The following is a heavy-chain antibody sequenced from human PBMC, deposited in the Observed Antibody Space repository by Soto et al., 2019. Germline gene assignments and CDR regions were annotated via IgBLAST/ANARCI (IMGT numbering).Heavy chain of an antibody. V-gene: IGHV1-18*01. CDR1: GYSFTSYC. CDR2: ISAYNGNT. CDR3: ATQVFDYGDNGAFDI. Sequence: GASVKVSCKASGYSFTSYCISWVRQAPGQGLEWMGWISAYNGNTNYAQKLQGRVTMTTDTSTSTAYMELRSLRSDDTAVYYCATQVFDYGDNGAFDIWGQGTMVTVSS. D-gene: IGHD4-17*01. J-gene: IGHJ3*02.